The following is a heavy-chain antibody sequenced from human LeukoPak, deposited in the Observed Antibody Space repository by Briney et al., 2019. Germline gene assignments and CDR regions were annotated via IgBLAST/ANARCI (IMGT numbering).Heavy chain of an antibody. CDR2: IYYSGST. Sequence: SETLSLTCTVSGGSISSSSYYWGWIRQPPGKGLEWIGSIYYSGSTYYNTSLTSRVTISVDTSKKQFSLKLSSVTAADTAVYYCARYGAPDIVVVVAATGRFDYWGQGTLVTVSS. CDR1: GGSISSSSYY. J-gene: IGHJ4*02. D-gene: IGHD2-15*01. V-gene: IGHV4-39*01. CDR3: ARYGAPDIVVVVAATGRFDY.